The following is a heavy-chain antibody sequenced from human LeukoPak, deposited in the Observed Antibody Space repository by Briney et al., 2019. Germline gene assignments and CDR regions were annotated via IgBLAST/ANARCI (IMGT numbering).Heavy chain of an antibody. CDR2: ISSSSSTI. CDR3: AGGYSSGWIYYYYYGMDV. Sequence: PGGSLRLSCAASGFTFSSYSMNWVRQAPGKGLEWVSYISSSSSTIYYADSVKGRFTISRDNAKNSLYLQMNSLRAEDTAVYYCAGGYSSGWIYYYYYGMDVWGQGTTVTVSS. CDR1: GFTFSSYS. V-gene: IGHV3-48*01. J-gene: IGHJ6*02. D-gene: IGHD6-19*01.